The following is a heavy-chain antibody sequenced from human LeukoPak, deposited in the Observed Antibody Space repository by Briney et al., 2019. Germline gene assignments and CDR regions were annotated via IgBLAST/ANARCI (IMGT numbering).Heavy chain of an antibody. CDR3: AGRLLTNYDFWSGYSKGYYGMDV. Sequence: KSGGSLRLSCAASGFTFSSYSMNWVRQAPGKGLEWVSSISSSSSYIYYADSVKGRFTISRDNAKNSLYLQMNSLRAEDTAVYYCAGRLLTNYDFWSGYSKGYYGMDVWGQGTTVTVSS. J-gene: IGHJ6*02. CDR1: GFTFSSYS. CDR2: ISSSSSYI. D-gene: IGHD3-3*01. V-gene: IGHV3-21*01.